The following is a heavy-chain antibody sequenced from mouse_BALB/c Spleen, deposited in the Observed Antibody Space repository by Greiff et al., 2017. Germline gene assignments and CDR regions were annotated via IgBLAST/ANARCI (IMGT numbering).Heavy chain of an antibody. J-gene: IGHJ2*01. Sequence: SGAELVRPGSSVKISCKASGYAFSSYWMNWVKQRPGQGLEWIGAIYPGNSDTSYNQKFKGKAKLTAVTSASTAYMELSSLTNEDSAVYYCTSTTGFGYWGQGTTLTVSS. D-gene: IGHD2-12*01. CDR3: TSTTGFGY. CDR1: GYAFSSYW. V-gene: IGHV1-5*01. CDR2: IYPGNSDT.